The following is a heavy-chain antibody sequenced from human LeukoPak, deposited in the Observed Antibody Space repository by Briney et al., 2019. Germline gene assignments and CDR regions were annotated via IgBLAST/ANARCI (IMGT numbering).Heavy chain of an antibody. CDR2: IYYSGST. Sequence: PSETLSLTCTVSGGSISSSSYYWGWIRQPPGKGLEWIGSIYYSGSTYYNPSLKSRATISVDTSKNQFSLKLSSVTAADTAVYYCARHEGYCSSTSCLGQFVYWGQGTLVTVSS. J-gene: IGHJ4*02. CDR1: GGSISSSSYY. CDR3: ARHEGYCSSTSCLGQFVY. D-gene: IGHD2-2*01. V-gene: IGHV4-39*01.